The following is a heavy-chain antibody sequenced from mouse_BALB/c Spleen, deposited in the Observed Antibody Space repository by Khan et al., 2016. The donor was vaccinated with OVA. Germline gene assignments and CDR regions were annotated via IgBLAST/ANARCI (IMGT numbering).Heavy chain of an antibody. CDR2: FFPGGGYT. J-gene: IGHJ2*01. CDR1: GYTFTNYW. CDR3: ARRGAARATWDYFDY. D-gene: IGHD3-1*01. Sequence: QVQLKQSGAELVRPGTSVKMSCKAAGYTFTNYWIGWVKQRPGHGLEWIGDFFPGGGYTNYNEKFKGKATLTADTSSSTAYMQLSSLTSEDSALYYWARRGAARATWDYFDYGGKGTTLTVSS. V-gene: IGHV1-63*02.